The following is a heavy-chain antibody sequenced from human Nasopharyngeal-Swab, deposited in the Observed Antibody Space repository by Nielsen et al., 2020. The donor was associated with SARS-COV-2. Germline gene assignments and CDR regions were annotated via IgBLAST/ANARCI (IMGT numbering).Heavy chain of an antibody. CDR2: IEKDGGEK. CDR3: VRDSGSYLGIDY. CDR1: GFTFSSYS. V-gene: IGHV3-7*01. Sequence: GASLQISCAASGFTFSSYSMNWVRQAPGKGLEWVANIEKDGGEKNYVDSVKGRFTTSRDNAKNSLYLQMNSLRAEDTAVYYCVRDSGSYLGIDYWGQGTLVTVSS. D-gene: IGHD1-26*01. J-gene: IGHJ4*02.